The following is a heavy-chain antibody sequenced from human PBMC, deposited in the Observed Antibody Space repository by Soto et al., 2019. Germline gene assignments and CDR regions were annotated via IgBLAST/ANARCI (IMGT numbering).Heavy chain of an antibody. CDR2: IIPILGST. J-gene: IGHJ4*02. CDR1: GGAFSNYG. D-gene: IGHD5-12*01. V-gene: IGHV1-69*01. Sequence: QVRLVQSGAEVKMPGSSVKVSCRASGGAFSNYGISWVRQAPGQGLEWMGGIIPILGSTKSAESIQGRVTFTADESTSTAYMELSSLRSEDTAVYYCARGGPELATIGSFDYWGQGTLVTVSS. CDR3: ARGGPELATIGSFDY.